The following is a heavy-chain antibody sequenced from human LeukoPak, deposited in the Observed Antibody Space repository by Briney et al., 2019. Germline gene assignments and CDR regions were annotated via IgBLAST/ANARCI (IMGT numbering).Heavy chain of an antibody. CDR2: IYYSGST. Sequence: SESLFLTCTVSGGSISSYYWSWIRQPPGKGLEWIGYIYYSGSTNYNPSLKSRVTISVDTSKNRFSLRLSSVTAADTAVYYCARHSTVTTYFDYWGQGTMVTVSS. CDR1: GGSISSYY. J-gene: IGHJ4*02. V-gene: IGHV4-59*08. D-gene: IGHD4-17*01. CDR3: ARHSTVTTYFDY.